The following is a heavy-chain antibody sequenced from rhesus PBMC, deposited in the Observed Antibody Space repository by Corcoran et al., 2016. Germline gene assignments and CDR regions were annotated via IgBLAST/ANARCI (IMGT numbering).Heavy chain of an antibody. Sequence: QVQLQESGPGLVKPSETLSCTCAVSGYSISSNYWNWIRQPPGKGLEWIGGIYGSGGSNYLNPSLKSRVTLSVDTSKNQFSLKLSSVTAADTAVYYCARTPYSNYYGLDSWGQGVVVTVSS. J-gene: IGHJ6*01. D-gene: IGHD4-23*01. V-gene: IGHV4S14*01. CDR3: ARTPYSNYYGLDS. CDR1: GYSISSNY. CDR2: IYGSGGSN.